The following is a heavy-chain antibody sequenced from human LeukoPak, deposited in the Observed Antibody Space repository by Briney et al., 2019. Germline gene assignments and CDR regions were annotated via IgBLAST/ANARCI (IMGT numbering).Heavy chain of an antibody. D-gene: IGHD3-10*01. Sequence: PSETLSLTCTVYGGSFRAYYWSWIRQPPGKGLEWIGEINYDGSTSYNPSLKSRVTISVDTSKKQAFLKLRSVTAADTAVYYCASSPPLYGSGSYYKGGYFDYWGQGTLVTVSS. J-gene: IGHJ4*02. V-gene: IGHV4-34*01. CDR3: ASSPPLYGSGSYYKGGYFDY. CDR2: INYDGST. CDR1: GGSFRAYY.